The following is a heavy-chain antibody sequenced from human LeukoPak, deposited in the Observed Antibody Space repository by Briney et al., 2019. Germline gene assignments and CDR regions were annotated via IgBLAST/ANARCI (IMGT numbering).Heavy chain of an antibody. V-gene: IGHV4-59*01. CDR3: ARGSRYYYDSSGYLFDY. D-gene: IGHD3-22*01. CDR2: IYYSGST. J-gene: IGHJ4*02. CDR1: GGSISSYY. Sequence: SETLSLTCTVSGGSISSYYWSWIRQPPGKGLEWIGYIYYSGSTNYNPSLKSRVTISVDTSKNQFSLNLSSVTAADTAVYYCARGSRYYYDSSGYLFDYRGQGTLVTVSS.